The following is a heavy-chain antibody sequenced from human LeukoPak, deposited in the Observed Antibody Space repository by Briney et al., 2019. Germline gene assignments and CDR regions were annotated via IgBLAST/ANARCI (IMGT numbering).Heavy chain of an antibody. V-gene: IGHV4-38-2*01. CDR3: ARGPWLRSNFDY. D-gene: IGHD5-12*01. J-gene: IGHJ4*02. CDR1: GYSISSGYY. Sequence: SETLSLTCAVSGYSISSGYYWGWIRQPPGKGLEWIGSIYHSGSTYYNPSLKSRVTISVDTSKNQFSLKLSSVTAADTAVYYCARGPWLRSNFDYWGQGTLVTVSS. CDR2: IYHSGST.